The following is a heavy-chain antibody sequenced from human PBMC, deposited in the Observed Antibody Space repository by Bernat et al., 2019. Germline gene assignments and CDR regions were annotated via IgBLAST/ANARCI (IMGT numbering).Heavy chain of an antibody. V-gene: IGHV3-13*04. CDR2: IGTAGDT. J-gene: IGHJ4*02. Sequence: EVQLVESGGGLVQPGGSLRLSCAASGFTFSSYDMHWVRQATGKGLEWVSAIGTAGDTYYPGSVKGRFTISRENAKNSLYLQMNSLRAGDTDVYYCARGSSGSSQAVFDYWGQGTLVTVSS. D-gene: IGHD1-26*01. CDR3: ARGSSGSSQAVFDY. CDR1: GFTFSSYD.